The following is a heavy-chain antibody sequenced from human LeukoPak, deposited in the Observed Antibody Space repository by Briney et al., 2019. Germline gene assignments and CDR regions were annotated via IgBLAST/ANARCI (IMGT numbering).Heavy chain of an antibody. Sequence: GGSLRLSCAASGFTVSSNYMSWVRQAPGKGLEWVSVIYSGGSTYYADSVKGRFTISRDNSKNTLYLRMNSLRAEDTAVYYCARGTGYTYAFTGRERTKSRLDYWGQGTLVTVSS. J-gene: IGHJ4*02. CDR3: ARGTGYTYAFTGRERTKSRLDY. CDR1: GFTVSSNY. CDR2: IYSGGST. D-gene: IGHD5-18*01. V-gene: IGHV3-53*05.